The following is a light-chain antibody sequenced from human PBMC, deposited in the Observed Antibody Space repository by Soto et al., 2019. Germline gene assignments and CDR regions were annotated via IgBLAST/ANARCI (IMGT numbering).Light chain of an antibody. CDR2: LNNDASH. CDR1: SGHSSNA. J-gene: IGLJ3*02. V-gene: IGLV4-69*01. CDR3: QTWGTGPWV. Sequence: QAVVTQSPSASASLGASVKLTCVLNSGHSSNAIARHQQQPGKGPRYLMKLNNDASHSKGDGIPDRFSGSSSGAERNFTTSSLQSEDEADYYCQTWGTGPWVFGGGTKLTVL.